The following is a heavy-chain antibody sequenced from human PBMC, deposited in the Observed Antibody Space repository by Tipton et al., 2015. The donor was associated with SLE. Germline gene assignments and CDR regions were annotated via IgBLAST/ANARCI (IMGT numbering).Heavy chain of an antibody. CDR1: GGSISSSSSY. Sequence: LRLSCTVSGGSISSSSSYWGWIRQPPGKGLEWIGSIYYSGSTYYNPSLKSRVTISVDTSKNQFSLKLSSVTAADTAVYYCARQDSNGGYDYWGQGTLVTVSS. V-gene: IGHV4-39*01. D-gene: IGHD3-16*01. CDR2: IYYSGST. CDR3: ARQDSNGGYDY. J-gene: IGHJ4*02.